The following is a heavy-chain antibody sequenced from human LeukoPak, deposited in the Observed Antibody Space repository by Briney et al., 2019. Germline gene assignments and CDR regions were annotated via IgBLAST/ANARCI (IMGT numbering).Heavy chain of an antibody. D-gene: IGHD6-13*01. V-gene: IGHV1-69*05. Sequence: SVKVSCKASGYTFTSYYMHWVRQAPGQGLEWMGRIIPIFGTANYAQKFQGRVTITTDESTSTAYMELSSLRSEDTAVYYCAIAFGAAGTDYWGQGTLVTVSA. CDR1: GYTFTSYY. CDR2: IIPIFGTA. CDR3: AIAFGAAGTDY. J-gene: IGHJ4*02.